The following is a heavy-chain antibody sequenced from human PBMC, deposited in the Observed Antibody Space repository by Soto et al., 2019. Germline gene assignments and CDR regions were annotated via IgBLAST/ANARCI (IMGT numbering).Heavy chain of an antibody. CDR3: AKDLKPGSRWSLGGVEHCMDV. CDR2: MSYDGSKK. D-gene: IGHD3-16*01. V-gene: IGHV3-30*18. CDR1: GFSFSSYD. J-gene: IGHJ6*03. Sequence: QVQLVESGGGVVQPGRSLRLSCVGSGFSFSSYDMNWVRQAPGTGLEWVALMSYDGSKKYYGDSVRGRVTISRDNSKNTLYLQMDHLRPEHTAIYYCAKDLKPGSRWSLGGVEHCMDVWGRGTTVSVSS.